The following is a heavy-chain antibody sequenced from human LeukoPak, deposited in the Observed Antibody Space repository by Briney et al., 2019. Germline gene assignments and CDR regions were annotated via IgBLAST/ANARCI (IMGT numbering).Heavy chain of an antibody. V-gene: IGHV4-34*01. D-gene: IGHD3-22*01. CDR1: GASFSGYY. Sequence: SETLSLTCAVYGASFSGYYWNWIRQPPGKGLEWIGEINHSGSTNYNPSLKSRVTMSVDTSKNQFSLRLGSVTAADTAVYYCARGANYYDSSGYSATFDYWGQGTLVTVSS. CDR3: ARGANYYDSSGYSATFDY. CDR2: INHSGST. J-gene: IGHJ4*02.